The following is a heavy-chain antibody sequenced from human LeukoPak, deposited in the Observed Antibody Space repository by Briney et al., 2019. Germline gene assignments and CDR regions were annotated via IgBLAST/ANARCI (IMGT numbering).Heavy chain of an antibody. D-gene: IGHD3-3*01. V-gene: IGHV3-9*03. Sequence: GGSLRLSCAASGFTFDDYGMHWVRQAPGKGLEWVSGISWNSGSIGYADSVKGRFTISRDNAKKSLYLQMDSLRAEDMALYYCAKGSRGSIFGVADAFDMWGQGTMVSVSS. J-gene: IGHJ3*02. CDR3: AKGSRGSIFGVADAFDM. CDR1: GFTFDDYG. CDR2: ISWNSGSI.